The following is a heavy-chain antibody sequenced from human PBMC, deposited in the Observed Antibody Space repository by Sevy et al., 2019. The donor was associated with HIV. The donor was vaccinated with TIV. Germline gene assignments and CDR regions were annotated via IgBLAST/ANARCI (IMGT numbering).Heavy chain of an antibody. CDR2: IKSKNDGGTT. CDR3: TTDPYYSGSGLQPYFDY. D-gene: IGHD3-10*01. CDR1: GFTFSNAW. J-gene: IGHJ4*02. Sequence: GGSLRLSCAASGFTFSNAWMNWVRQAPGKGLEWVGRIKSKNDGGTTDHAAPVKGRFTISRDDSKNMLYLQMNSLKDEDTAVYYCTTDPYYSGSGLQPYFDYWGQGTLVTVSS. V-gene: IGHV3-15*07.